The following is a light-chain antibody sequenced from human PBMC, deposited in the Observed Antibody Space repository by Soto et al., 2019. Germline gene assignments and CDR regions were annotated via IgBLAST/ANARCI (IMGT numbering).Light chain of an antibody. CDR1: QSLVSSDGNTY. V-gene: IGKV2-30*01. CDR2: KIS. Sequence: DVVMTQSPLSLPVTLGQPASISCRSSQSLVSSDGNTYLIWFQQRPGQSPRRLIYKISNRDSGVPDRFSGSGSGTDFTLEISRVEAEDVGVYYCMQGTHWPWTFGQGPKVEIK. J-gene: IGKJ1*01. CDR3: MQGTHWPWT.